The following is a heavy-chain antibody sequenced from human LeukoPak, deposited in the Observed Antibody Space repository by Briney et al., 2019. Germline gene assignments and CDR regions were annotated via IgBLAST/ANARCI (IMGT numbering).Heavy chain of an antibody. V-gene: IGHV3-21*01. CDR2: IAGSSGYI. Sequence: GGSLRHSCAASGFTFSSYTMNWVRQAPGKGLEWVSSIAGSSGYISYADSVKGRLTISRDNAKKSLYLQMTSLTAEDTAVYYCARDRGAYCGGDCYLGFDYWGQGTLVTVSS. J-gene: IGHJ4*01. CDR3: ARDRGAYCGGDCYLGFDY. D-gene: IGHD2-21*02. CDR1: GFTFSSYT.